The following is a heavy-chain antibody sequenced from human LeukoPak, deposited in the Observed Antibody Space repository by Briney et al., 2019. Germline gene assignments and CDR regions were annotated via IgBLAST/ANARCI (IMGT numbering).Heavy chain of an antibody. Sequence: GASVKVSCKASGYTFTSYGISWVRQAPGQGLEWMGWISAYNGNTNYAQKLQGRVTMTTDTSTSTAYMELRSLRPDDTAVYYCARVGAMPYYYDSSGYSELFDYWGQGTLVTVSS. CDR1: GYTFTSYG. J-gene: IGHJ4*02. V-gene: IGHV1-18*01. CDR3: ARVGAMPYYYDSSGYSELFDY. CDR2: ISAYNGNT. D-gene: IGHD3-22*01.